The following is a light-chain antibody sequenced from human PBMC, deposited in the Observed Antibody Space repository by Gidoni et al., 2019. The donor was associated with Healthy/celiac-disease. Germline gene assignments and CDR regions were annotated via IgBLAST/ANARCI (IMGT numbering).Light chain of an antibody. J-gene: IGLJ2*01. CDR1: ALPKQY. V-gene: IGLV3-25*03. CDR3: QSADSSGPYVV. Sequence: SYELTQPPSVSVSPGQTARITCSGDALPKQYAYWYQQKPGQAPGLVIYKDSERPSGTPERISGSSSGTTVTLTISGVQAEDEADYYCQSADSSGPYVVFGGGTKLTVL. CDR2: KDS.